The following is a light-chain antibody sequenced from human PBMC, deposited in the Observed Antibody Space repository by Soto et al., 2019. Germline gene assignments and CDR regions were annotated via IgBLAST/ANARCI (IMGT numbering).Light chain of an antibody. CDR2: LGS. J-gene: IGKJ2*01. CDR3: VQAIQTPYT. Sequence: DIVMTQSPLSLPVTPGEPASISCRSSQSLLHSNGHNYLDWYLQKPGQSPQILIYLGSNRASGVPDRFSGSGSGTDFTLTISRVEAEDVGVYYFCVQAIQTPYTFGQGTKLEIK. CDR1: QSLLHSNGHNY. V-gene: IGKV2-28*01.